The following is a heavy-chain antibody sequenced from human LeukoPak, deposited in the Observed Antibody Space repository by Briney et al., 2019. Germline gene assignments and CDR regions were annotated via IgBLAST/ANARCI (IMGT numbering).Heavy chain of an antibody. CDR2: IIPIFGTA. CDR3: GRKAGDCGGGSCYSIDY. CDR1: GGTFSSSA. V-gene: IGHV1-69*05. J-gene: IGHJ4*02. Sequence: SVKVSCKASGGTFSSSAISWVRQAPGQGLEWMGGIIPIFGTANSAQKFQGRVTITTDESTSTAYMEVSSLRSEDTAVYYCGRKAGDCGGGSCYSIDYWGQGTLVTVSS. D-gene: IGHD2-15*01.